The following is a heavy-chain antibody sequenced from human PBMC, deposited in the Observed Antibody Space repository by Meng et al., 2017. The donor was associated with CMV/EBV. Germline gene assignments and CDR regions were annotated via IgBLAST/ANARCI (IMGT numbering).Heavy chain of an antibody. CDR3: ARAVAYYDFWSGYPWGMDV. CDR2: IYYSGST. V-gene: IGHV4-4*07. CDR1: GGSISSYY. D-gene: IGHD3-3*01. Sequence: SETLSLTCTVSGGSISSYYWSWIRQPAGKGLEWIGRIYYSGSTNYNPSLKSRVTISVDTSKNQFSLKLSSVTAADTAVYYCARAVAYYDFWSGYPWGMDVWGQGTTVTVSS. J-gene: IGHJ6*02.